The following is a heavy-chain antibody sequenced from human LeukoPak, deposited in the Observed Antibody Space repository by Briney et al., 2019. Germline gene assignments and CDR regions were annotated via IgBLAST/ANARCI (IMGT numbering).Heavy chain of an antibody. CDR3: AKRSSGDDY. D-gene: IGHD6-19*01. CDR1: GFTFSSYA. Sequence: GGSLRLSCAASGFTFSSYAMSWVRQAPGKGLEWVSAISGGGGSTYFAGSVKGRFTISRDNAKNTLYLQMNSLRAEDTAVYYCAKRSSGDDYWGQGTLVTVSS. J-gene: IGHJ4*02. CDR2: ISGGGGST. V-gene: IGHV3-23*01.